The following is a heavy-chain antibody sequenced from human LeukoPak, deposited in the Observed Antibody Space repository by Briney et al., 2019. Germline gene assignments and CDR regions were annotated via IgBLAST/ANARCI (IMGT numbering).Heavy chain of an antibody. CDR1: GYTFTSYG. D-gene: IGHD6-13*01. J-gene: IGHJ4*02. CDR2: ISAYNGNT. V-gene: IGHV1-18*01. CDR3: ARLIAAAASDYFDY. Sequence: ASVKVSCKASGYTFTSYGISWVRQAPGQGLEWMGWISAYNGNTNYAQKLQGRVTMTTDTSTSTAYMELRSLRSEDTAVYYCARLIAAAASDYFDYWGQGTLVTVSS.